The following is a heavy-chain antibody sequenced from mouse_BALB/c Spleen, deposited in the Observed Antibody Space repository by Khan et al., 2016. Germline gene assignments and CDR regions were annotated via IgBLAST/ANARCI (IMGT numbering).Heavy chain of an antibody. D-gene: IGHD2-1*01. J-gene: IGHJ4*01. Sequence: QVQLQQPGTELVRPGASVKLSCKASGYSFTRYWMNWVKQRPGQGLEWIGMIHPSDSESRLNQKFKEKATLTVDNSSSIAYLQLSSPTSEDSAVYYCTRSAYGNHADYAMDYWGQGTSVTVSA. CDR2: IHPSDSES. CDR3: TRSAYGNHADYAMDY. V-gene: IGHV1-61*01. CDR1: GYSFTRYW.